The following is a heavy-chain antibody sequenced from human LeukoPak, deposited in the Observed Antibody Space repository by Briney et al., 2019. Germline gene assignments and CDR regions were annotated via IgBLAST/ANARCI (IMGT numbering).Heavy chain of an antibody. CDR1: GGTFSSYA. D-gene: IGHD1-26*01. J-gene: IGHJ4*02. Sequence: SVKVSCKASGGTFSSYAISWVRQAPGQGLEWMGGVIPIFGTANYAQKFQGRVTITTDESTSTAYMELSSLRSEDTAVYYCASKSSGSYYGFVDYWGQGTLVTVSS. CDR3: ASKSSGSYYGFVDY. CDR2: VIPIFGTA. V-gene: IGHV1-69*05.